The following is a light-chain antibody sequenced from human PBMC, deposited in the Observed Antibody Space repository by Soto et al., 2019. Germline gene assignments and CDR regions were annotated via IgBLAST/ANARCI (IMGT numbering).Light chain of an antibody. Sequence: EIVLTQSPVTLSLSPWGRASLSCRASQSVSSYLAWYQQKPGQAPRLLIYGASTRATGIPARFSGSGSGTEFTLTISSLQSEDFALYYCQQRSNRITFGQGTRLEI. J-gene: IGKJ5*01. V-gene: IGKV3-11*01. CDR2: GAS. CDR1: QSVSSY. CDR3: QQRSNRIT.